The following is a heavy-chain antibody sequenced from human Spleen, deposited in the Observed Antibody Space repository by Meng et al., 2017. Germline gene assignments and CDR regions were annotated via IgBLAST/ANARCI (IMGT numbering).Heavy chain of an antibody. CDR3: ARVHTSGPYVWGVIDY. J-gene: IGHJ4*02. CDR2: IYHSGTT. D-gene: IGHD3-16*01. Sequence: SETLSLTCVVSGDSISRGYYWGWIRQPPGKGLEYIGIIYHSGTTYYSPSLKSRVTISVDTYKNRFSLKLSSVTAADTAVYYCARVHTSGPYVWGVIDYWGQGTLVTVSS. V-gene: IGHV4-38-2*01. CDR1: GDSISRGYY.